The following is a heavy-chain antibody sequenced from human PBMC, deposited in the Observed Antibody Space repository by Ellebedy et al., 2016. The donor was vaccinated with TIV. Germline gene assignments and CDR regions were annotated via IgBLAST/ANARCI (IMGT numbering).Heavy chain of an antibody. D-gene: IGHD4-17*01. J-gene: IGHJ4*02. CDR2: IIPIFGTA. CDR3: ARDSSTTVTTSVFFDY. CDR1: GGTFSSYA. Sequence: AASVKVSCKASGGTFSSYAISWVRQAPGQGLEWMGGIIPIFGTANYAQKFQGRVTITADEATSTAYMELSSLRSEDTAVYYCARDSSTTVTTSVFFDYWGQGTLVTVSS. V-gene: IGHV1-69*13.